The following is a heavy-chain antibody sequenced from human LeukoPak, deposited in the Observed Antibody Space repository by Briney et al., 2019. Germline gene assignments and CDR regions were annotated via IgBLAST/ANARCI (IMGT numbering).Heavy chain of an antibody. J-gene: IGHJ6*03. V-gene: IGHV4-38-2*02. Sequence: SETLSLTCTVSGYSISSGYYWGWIRQPPGKGLEWIGSIYYSGSTSYNPSLKSRVTISVDTSKNQFSLKLSSVTAADTALYYCARGTETTLCAGDCYPPPFYYYYMDVWGKGTTVTVSS. CDR3: ARGTETTLCAGDCYPPPFYYYYMDV. CDR1: GYSISSGYY. CDR2: IYYSGST. D-gene: IGHD2-21*01.